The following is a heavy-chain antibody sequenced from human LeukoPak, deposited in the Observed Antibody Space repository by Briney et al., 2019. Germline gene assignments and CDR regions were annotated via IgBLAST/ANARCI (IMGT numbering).Heavy chain of an antibody. V-gene: IGHV3-21*01. Sequence: GGSLRLSCAASGFTFSSYSMNWVRQAPGKGLEWVSSISSSSSYIYHADSVKGRFTISRDNAKNSLYLQMNSLRAEDTAVYYCARWGSGSHFDYWGQGTLVTVSS. D-gene: IGHD1-26*01. CDR1: GFTFSSYS. CDR2: ISSSSSYI. CDR3: ARWGSGSHFDY. J-gene: IGHJ4*02.